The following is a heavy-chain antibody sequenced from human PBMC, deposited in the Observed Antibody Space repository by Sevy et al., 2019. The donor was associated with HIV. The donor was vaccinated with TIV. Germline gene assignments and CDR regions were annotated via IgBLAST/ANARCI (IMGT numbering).Heavy chain of an antibody. J-gene: IGHJ4*02. CDR2: IIPILGIA. CDR1: GGTFSSYA. Sequence: ASVKVSCKASGGTFSSYAISWVRQAPGQGLEWMGGIIPILGIANYAQKFQGRVTITADKSTSTAYMELSSLGSEDTAVYYCARTVAGLYYFDYWGQGTLVTVSS. V-gene: IGHV1-69*10. D-gene: IGHD6-19*01. CDR3: ARTVAGLYYFDY.